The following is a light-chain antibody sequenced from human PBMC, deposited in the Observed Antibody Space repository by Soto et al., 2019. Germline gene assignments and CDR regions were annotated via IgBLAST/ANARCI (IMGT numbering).Light chain of an antibody. CDR3: EAWDDSLNGHYV. V-gene: IGLV1-44*01. CDR2: SND. CDR1: SSNIGSNT. J-gene: IGLJ1*01. Sequence: QSALTQPPSASGTPGQRVTISCSGSSSNIGSNTVNWYQQLPGTAPKLLIYSNDQRPSGVPARFSGSKSGTSASLAISGLQSEDEADYYCEAWDDSLNGHYVFGTGTKVTVL.